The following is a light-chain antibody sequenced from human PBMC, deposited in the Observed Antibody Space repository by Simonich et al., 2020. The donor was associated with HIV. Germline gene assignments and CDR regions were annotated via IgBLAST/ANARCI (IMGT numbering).Light chain of an antibody. CDR2: EVS. CDR3: MQSVQLPIT. CDR1: QSLLHSDGKTY. J-gene: IGKJ5*01. Sequence: DIVMTQTPLSLSVTPGQPASISCNSIQSLLHSDGKTYLYFYLQKPGQSPPLLIHEVSNRFSGVPDRFSGSGSGTDFTLKISRVEAEDIGLYYCMQSVQLPITFGQGTRLEIK. V-gene: IGKV2D-29*02.